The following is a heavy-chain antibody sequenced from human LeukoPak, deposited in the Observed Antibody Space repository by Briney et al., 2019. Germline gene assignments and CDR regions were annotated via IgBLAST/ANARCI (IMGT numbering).Heavy chain of an antibody. CDR1: GFTFSSYA. CDR3: ARDRVTVAAEYFQH. Sequence: GRSLRLSCAASGFTFSSYAMHWVRQAPGKGLEWVAVISYDGSNKYYADSVKGRFTISRDNSKNTLYLQMNSLRAEDTAVYYCARDRVTVAAEYFQHWGQGTLVTVSS. J-gene: IGHJ1*01. CDR2: ISYDGSNK. V-gene: IGHV3-30-3*01. D-gene: IGHD2-21*02.